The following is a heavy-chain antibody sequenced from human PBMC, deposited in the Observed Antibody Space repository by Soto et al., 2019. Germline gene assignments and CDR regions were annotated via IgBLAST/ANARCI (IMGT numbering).Heavy chain of an antibody. J-gene: IGHJ5*02. V-gene: IGHV3-23*01. CDR1: GFTFSSYA. CDR2: ISGSGGST. CDR3: AKLSSSWYPGWFDP. Sequence: GGSLRLSCAASGFTFSSYAMSWVRQAPGKGLEWVSAISGSGGSTYYSDSVRGRFTISRDNSKNTLYLQMNSLRAEDTAVYYCAKLSSSWYPGWFDPWGQGTLVTVSS. D-gene: IGHD6-13*01.